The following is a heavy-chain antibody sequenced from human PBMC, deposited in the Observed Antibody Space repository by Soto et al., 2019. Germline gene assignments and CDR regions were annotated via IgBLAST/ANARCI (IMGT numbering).Heavy chain of an antibody. Sequence: QVQLVESGGGVVQPGRSLRLSCAASGFTFSSYGMHWVRQAPGKGLEWVAVIWYDGSNKYYADSVKGRFTISRDNSKHTLYLQMNSRRVEDTAVSYCASDTYYYDSSGYSTGGFDYWGQGTLVTVSS. D-gene: IGHD3-22*01. CDR1: GFTFSSYG. CDR2: IWYDGSNK. V-gene: IGHV3-33*01. J-gene: IGHJ4*02. CDR3: ASDTYYYDSSGYSTGGFDY.